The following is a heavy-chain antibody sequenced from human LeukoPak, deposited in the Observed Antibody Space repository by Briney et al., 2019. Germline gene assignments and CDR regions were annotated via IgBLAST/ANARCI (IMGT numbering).Heavy chain of an antibody. CDR2: IYTSGST. Sequence: SETLSLTCTVSGGSISSGSYYWSWIRQPAGKGLEWIGRIYTSGSTNYNPSLKSRVTISVDTSKNQFSLKLSSVTAADTAVYYCARVARGFDYWGQGTLVTVSS. D-gene: IGHD5-12*01. V-gene: IGHV4-61*02. CDR3: ARVARGFDY. J-gene: IGHJ4*02. CDR1: GGSISSGSYY.